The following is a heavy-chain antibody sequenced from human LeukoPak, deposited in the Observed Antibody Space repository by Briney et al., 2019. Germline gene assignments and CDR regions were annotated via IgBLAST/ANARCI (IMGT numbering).Heavy chain of an antibody. CDR2: IIPILGIA. J-gene: IGHJ4*02. V-gene: IGHV1-69*04. Sequence: ASVKVSCKASGGTFSSYAISWVRQAPGQGLEWMGRIIPILGIANYAQKLQGRVTITADKSTSTAYMELGSLRSEDTAVYYCARDCLDAWIQLYCFDYWGQGTLVTVSS. D-gene: IGHD5-18*01. CDR1: GGTFSSYA. CDR3: ARDCLDAWIQLYCFDY.